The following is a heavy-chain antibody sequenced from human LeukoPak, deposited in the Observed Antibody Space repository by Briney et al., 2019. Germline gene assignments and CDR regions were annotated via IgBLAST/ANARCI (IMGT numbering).Heavy chain of an antibody. CDR2: IYHSGST. D-gene: IGHD5-24*01. J-gene: IGHJ4*02. Sequence: PSETLSLTCAVSGGSISSGGYSWSWIRQPPGKGLEWIGYIYHSGSTNYNPSLKSRVTISVDTSKNQFSLKLSSVTAADTAVYYCARGRWLQFFDYWGQGTLVTVSS. CDR3: ARGRWLQFFDY. V-gene: IGHV4-30-2*01. CDR1: GGSISSGGYS.